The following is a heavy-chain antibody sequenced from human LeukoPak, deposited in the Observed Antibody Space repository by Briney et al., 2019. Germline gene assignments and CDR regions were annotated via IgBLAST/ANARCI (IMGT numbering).Heavy chain of an antibody. CDR1: GYSFTSYW. V-gene: IGHV5-51*01. D-gene: IGHD5-24*01. CDR3: AGRRDGYNYPDAFDI. Sequence: GESLKISCKGSGYSFTSYWIGWVRQMPGKGLEWMGIIYPGDSDTRYSPSFQGQVTISTDKSISTAYLQWSSLKASDTAIYYCAGRRDGYNYPDAFDIWGQGTMVTVSS. CDR2: IYPGDSDT. J-gene: IGHJ3*02.